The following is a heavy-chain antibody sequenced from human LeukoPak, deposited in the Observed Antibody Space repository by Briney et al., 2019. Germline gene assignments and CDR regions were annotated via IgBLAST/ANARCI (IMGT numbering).Heavy chain of an antibody. CDR1: GGSFSGYY. J-gene: IGHJ4*02. CDR3: ARVRRAARAGGHDY. D-gene: IGHD3-16*01. V-gene: IGHV4-34*01. Sequence: SETLSLTCAVYGGSFSGYYWSCIRQPPGKGLEWIGEINHSGSTNYNPSLTSRVTISVDTSKNQFSLTLSSVTPAAPAVYYFARVRRAARAGGHDYWGQGPLVTVSS. CDR2: INHSGST.